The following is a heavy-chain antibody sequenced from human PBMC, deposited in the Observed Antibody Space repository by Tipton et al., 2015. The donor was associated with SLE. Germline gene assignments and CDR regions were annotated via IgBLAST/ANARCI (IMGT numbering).Heavy chain of an antibody. J-gene: IGHJ3*02. V-gene: IGHV1-69*06. Sequence: QSGAEVKKPGSSVKVSCKASGGTFSSYAISWVRQAPGQGLEWMGGIIPIFGTANYAQKFQGRVTITADKSTSTAYMELSSLRSEDTAVYYCAADQYGRYYDSSGEGGAFDIWGQGTVVTVSS. CDR1: GGTFSSYA. CDR2: IIPIFGTA. D-gene: IGHD3-22*01. CDR3: AADQYGRYYDSSGEGGAFDI.